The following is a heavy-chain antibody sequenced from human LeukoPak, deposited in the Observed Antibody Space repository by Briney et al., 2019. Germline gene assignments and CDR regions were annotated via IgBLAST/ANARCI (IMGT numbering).Heavy chain of an antibody. CDR2: IYCSGST. CDR1: GGSISSYY. CDR3: ARVPIPFDHPGAFDI. J-gene: IGHJ3*02. Sequence: SETLSLTCTVSGGSISSYYWSWIQQPPGKGLEWIGYIYCSGSTNYNPSLKSRVTISVDTSKNQFSLKLSSVTAADTAVYYCARVPIPFDHPGAFDIWGQGTMVTVSS. D-gene: IGHD3-9*01. V-gene: IGHV4-59*01.